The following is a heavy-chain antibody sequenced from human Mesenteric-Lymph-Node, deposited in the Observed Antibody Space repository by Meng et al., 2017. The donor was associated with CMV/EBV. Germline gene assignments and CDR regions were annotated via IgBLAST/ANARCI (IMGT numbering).Heavy chain of an antibody. D-gene: IGHD1-1*01. CDR3: ARYRTTGDY. J-gene: IGHJ4*02. CDR1: GFTFSTSW. CDR2: IKQDGSEK. V-gene: IGHV3-7*01. Sequence: GESLKISCAASGFTFSTSWMTWVRQAPGKGLEWVANIKQDGSEKYYGDSVKGRFTISRDNAKNSMYLQMNSLRAEDTAVYYGARYRTTGDYWGQGTLVTVSS.